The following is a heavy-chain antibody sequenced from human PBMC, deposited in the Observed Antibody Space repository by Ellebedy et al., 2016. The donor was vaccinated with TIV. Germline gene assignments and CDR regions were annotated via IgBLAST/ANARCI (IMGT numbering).Heavy chain of an antibody. CDR2: INPSGGST. V-gene: IGHV1-46*01. D-gene: IGHD3-10*01. CDR1: GYTFTSYY. J-gene: IGHJ4*02. CDR3: ARAHYGSGSYSHFDY. Sequence: ASVKVSCKASGYTFTSYYIHWVRQAPGQGLEWMGIINPSGGSTSYAQKLQGRVTMTRDTSTSTVYMELSSLRSEDTAVYYCARAHYGSGSYSHFDYWGQGTLVTVSS.